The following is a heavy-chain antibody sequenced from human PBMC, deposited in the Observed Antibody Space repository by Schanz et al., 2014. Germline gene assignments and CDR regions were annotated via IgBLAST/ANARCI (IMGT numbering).Heavy chain of an antibody. Sequence: EVQLVESGGGFVQPGGSLGLSCVVSGFTVSSDHMSWVRQAPGKGLEWVSTIYASGATYYADSVKRRFTISRDISKNTLHLQVTSLRADDTAVFYCAKGMGYCSGGTCYDYYYYGLDVWGQGTTVTVSS. CDR1: GFTVSSDH. CDR2: IYASGAT. J-gene: IGHJ6*02. V-gene: IGHV3-66*01. D-gene: IGHD2-15*01. CDR3: AKGMGYCSGGTCYDYYYYGLDV.